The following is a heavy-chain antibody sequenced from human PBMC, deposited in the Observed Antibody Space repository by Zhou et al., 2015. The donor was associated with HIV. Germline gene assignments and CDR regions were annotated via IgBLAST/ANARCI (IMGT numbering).Heavy chain of an antibody. Sequence: EVHLSDSGGDLVQPGGSLSLSCVASGFIFDDFAMSWVRHRPGQGLEWISGISATGHGLFYANSVKGRFTISRDNFRKTLYLQMSSLSVEDTGTYYCARGRNGVTAALDYWGQGTLVTVAS. CDR3: ARGRNGVTAALDY. CDR2: ISATGHGL. CDR1: GFIFDDFA. D-gene: IGHD3-3*01. J-gene: IGHJ4*02. V-gene: IGHV3-23*01.